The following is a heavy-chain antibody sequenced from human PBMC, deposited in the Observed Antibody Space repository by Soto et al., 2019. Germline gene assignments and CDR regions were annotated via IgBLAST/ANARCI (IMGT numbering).Heavy chain of an antibody. Sequence: ESVGGVVQPGRSLRLSCAASGITVSSYGMHWVRQAPGKGLEWVAVISFDGSNKYYADSVKGRFTISRDISKNTLYLQMNSLRAEDTAVYYCAKTRLANYYDSTGYYSYFDYWGQGTLVTVSS. CDR2: ISFDGSNK. D-gene: IGHD3-22*01. CDR1: GITVSSYG. J-gene: IGHJ4*02. V-gene: IGHV3-30*18. CDR3: AKTRLANYYDSTGYYSYFDY.